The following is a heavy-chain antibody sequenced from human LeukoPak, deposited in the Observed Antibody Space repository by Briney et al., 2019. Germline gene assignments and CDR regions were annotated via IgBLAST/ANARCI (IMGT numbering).Heavy chain of an antibody. V-gene: IGHV3-23*01. CDR1: GFTFRNHA. Sequence: GGPLRLSCAASGFTFRNHAMNWVRQTPGKGLEWVSSISTDGVNTYYADSVKGRFTISRDTSEDTLYLQMNSLSAEDTAVYYCARCTKYTTGWCNWFDPWGQGTLVTVSS. CDR3: ARCTKYTTGWCNWFDP. D-gene: IGHD6-19*01. J-gene: IGHJ5*02. CDR2: ISTDGVNT.